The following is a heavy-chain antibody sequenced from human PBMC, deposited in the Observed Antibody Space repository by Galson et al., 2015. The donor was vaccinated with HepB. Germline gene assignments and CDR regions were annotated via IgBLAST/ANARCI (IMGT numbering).Heavy chain of an antibody. V-gene: IGHV1-18*04. CDR2: ISAYNGNT. J-gene: IGHJ4*02. Sequence: SVKVSCKASGYTFTSYGISWVRQAPGQGLEWMGWISAYNGNTNYAQKLQGRVTMTTDTSTSTAYMELRSLRSDDTAVYYCARDLREHNPSSVLRYFDWFGSEVSDYWGQGTLVTVSS. CDR1: GYTFTSYG. D-gene: IGHD3-9*01. CDR3: ARDLREHNPSSVLRYFDWFGSEVSDY.